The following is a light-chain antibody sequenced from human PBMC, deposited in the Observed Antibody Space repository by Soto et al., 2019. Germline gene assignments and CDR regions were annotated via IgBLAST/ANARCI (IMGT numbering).Light chain of an antibody. CDR1: QSISSW. CDR3: QQYNSYSAET. CDR2: DAS. J-gene: IGKJ1*01. V-gene: IGKV1-5*01. Sequence: DIQMTQSPSTLSASVGDRVTITWRASQSISSWLAWYQQKPGKAPKLLIYDASSLESGVPSRFSGSGSGTEFTLTISSLQPDDFATYYCQQYNSYSAETFGQGTKVEIK.